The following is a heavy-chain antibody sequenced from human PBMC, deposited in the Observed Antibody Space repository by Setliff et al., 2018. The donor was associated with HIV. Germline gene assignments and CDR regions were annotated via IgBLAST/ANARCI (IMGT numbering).Heavy chain of an antibody. J-gene: IGHJ3*01. CDR1: GGSISTRDW. D-gene: IGHD2-15*01. Sequence: TSETLSLTCAVSGGSISTRDWWTWVRQPPGKGLEWTGEVYHTGMTNYNPSLKSRAIMSADTSKNQFSLKLSSVTAADTAVYYCARDGIGGTCHSGGGYDTFDFWAKGQWSPSPQ. V-gene: IGHV4-4*02. CDR3: ARDGIGGTCHSGGGYDTFDF. CDR2: VYHTGMT.